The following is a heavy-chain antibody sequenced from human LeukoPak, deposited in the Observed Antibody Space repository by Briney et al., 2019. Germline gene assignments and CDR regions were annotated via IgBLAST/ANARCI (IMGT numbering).Heavy chain of an antibody. CDR3: ARGLRFGSWYSEHYFDY. J-gene: IGHJ4*02. CDR2: IYDSGIT. CDR1: GYSISSGYY. D-gene: IGHD2-15*01. V-gene: IGHV4-38-2*02. Sequence: SETLSLTCTVSGYSISSGYYWGWIRQPPGKGLEWIGSIYDSGITYYNPSLKSRVTISVDTSKNQFSLKLRSVTAADTAVFYCARGLRFGSWYSEHYFDYWGQGTLVTVSS.